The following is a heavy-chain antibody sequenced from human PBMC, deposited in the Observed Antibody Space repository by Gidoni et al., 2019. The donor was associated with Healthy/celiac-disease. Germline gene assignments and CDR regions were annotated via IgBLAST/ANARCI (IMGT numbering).Heavy chain of an antibody. J-gene: IGHJ4*02. CDR3: ARDLVPYGSSSDY. D-gene: IGHD6-13*01. CDR1: GFASSSYW. Sequence: EVQLVESGRGLVQPGGSLRLSCAASGFASSSYWMSWVRQAPGKGLEWVANIKQDGSEKYYVDSVKGRFTISRDNAKNSLYLQMNSLRAEDTAVYYCARDLVPYGSSSDYWGQGTLVTVSS. V-gene: IGHV3-7*01. CDR2: IKQDGSEK.